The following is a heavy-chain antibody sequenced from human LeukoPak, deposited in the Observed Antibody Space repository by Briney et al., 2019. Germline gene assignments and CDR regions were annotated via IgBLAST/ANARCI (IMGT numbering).Heavy chain of an antibody. Sequence: SETLSLTCTVSGGSISSYYWSWIRQPPGKGLEWIGYIYYSGSTNYNPSLKSRVTISVDTSENQFSLKLRSVTAADTAVYYCARVRSAGYDYYYGMDVWGQGTTVTVSS. V-gene: IGHV4-59*01. CDR1: GGSISSYY. D-gene: IGHD1-1*01. CDR2: IYYSGST. CDR3: ARVRSAGYDYYYGMDV. J-gene: IGHJ6*02.